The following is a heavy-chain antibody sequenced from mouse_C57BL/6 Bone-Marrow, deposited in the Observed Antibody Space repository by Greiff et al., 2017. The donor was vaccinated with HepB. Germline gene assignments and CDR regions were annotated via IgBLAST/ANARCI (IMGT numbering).Heavy chain of an antibody. CDR1: GFTFSSYG. Sequence: EVQGVESGGDLVKPGGSLKLSCAASGFTFSSYGMSWVRQTPDKRLEWVATISSGGSYTYYPDSVKGRFTISRDNAKNTLYLQMSSLKSEDTAMYYCASQLEGAFDYWGQGTTLTVSS. CDR3: ASQLEGAFDY. J-gene: IGHJ2*01. D-gene: IGHD4-1*01. CDR2: ISSGGSYT. V-gene: IGHV5-6*01.